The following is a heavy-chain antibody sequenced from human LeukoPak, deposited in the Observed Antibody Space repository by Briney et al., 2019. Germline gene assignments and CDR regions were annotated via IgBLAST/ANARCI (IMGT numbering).Heavy chain of an antibody. Sequence: SETLSLTCTVSGGSISSYYWSWIRQPAGKGLEWIGRIYTSGSTNYNPSLKSRVAMSVDTSKNQFSLKLSSVTAADTAVYYCAREVGHYDFWSADEWRWFDPWGQGTLATVSS. J-gene: IGHJ5*02. CDR2: IYTSGST. D-gene: IGHD3-3*01. CDR3: AREVGHYDFWSADEWRWFDP. CDR1: GGSISSYY. V-gene: IGHV4-4*07.